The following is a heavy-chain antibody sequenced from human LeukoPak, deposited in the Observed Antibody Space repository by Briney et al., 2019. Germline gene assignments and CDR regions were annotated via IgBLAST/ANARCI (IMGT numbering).Heavy chain of an antibody. V-gene: IGHV4-34*01. CDR1: GGSFSGYY. Sequence: WGTLTLTCAVYGGSFSGYYWSWIRQPPGKGLKWIGEINHSGSTNYNPSLKSRVTISVDTSKNQFSPILSSVTAADTAVYYCARRRYSLDPWGQGTLVTVSS. J-gene: IGHJ5*02. CDR3: ARRRYSLDP. D-gene: IGHD1-1*01. CDR2: INHSGST.